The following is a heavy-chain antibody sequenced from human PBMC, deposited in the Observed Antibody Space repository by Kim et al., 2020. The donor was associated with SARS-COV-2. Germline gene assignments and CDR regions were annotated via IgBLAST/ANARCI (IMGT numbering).Heavy chain of an antibody. CDR1: GSGFTFSSHS. CDR2: ISGVGDRI. V-gene: IGHV3-48*02. Sequence: GGSLRLSCEASGSGFTFSSHSMNWVRQLPGKRLEWVSYISGVGDRIYYVDSVKGRFIISSDNAKKSLFLQMNSLRDEDTAVYYCARGDDSNAFYYDYWGQGILVTVSS. J-gene: IGHJ4*02. CDR3: ARGDDSNAFYYDY. D-gene: IGHD3-22*01.